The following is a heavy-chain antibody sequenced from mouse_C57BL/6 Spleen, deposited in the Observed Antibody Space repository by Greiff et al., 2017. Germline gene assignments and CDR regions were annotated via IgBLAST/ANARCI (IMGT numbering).Heavy chain of an antibody. Sequence: EVQLQESGTVLARPGASVKMSCKTSGYTFTCYWMHWVKQRPGQGLEWIGVIYPGNSDTSYNQKFKCKAKLTAVTSASTAYMELSSLTNEDSAVYYCTRFQLRSPYAMDYWGQGTSVTVSS. V-gene: IGHV1-5*01. J-gene: IGHJ4*01. D-gene: IGHD3-2*02. CDR2: IYPGNSDT. CDR3: TRFQLRSPYAMDY. CDR1: GYTFTCYW.